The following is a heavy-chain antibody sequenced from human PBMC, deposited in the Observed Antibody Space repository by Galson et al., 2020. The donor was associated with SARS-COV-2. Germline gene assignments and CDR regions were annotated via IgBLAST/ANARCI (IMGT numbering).Heavy chain of an antibody. D-gene: IGHD6-25*01. Sequence: GGSLRLSCAASGFNFPMYALTWVRQAPSNGLEWVAATSGSGASTYYADSVQGRFTISRDNSKNTLFLQMNGLRAEDTAVYYCAVYQRLIENGKVDFYYGMDVWGQGTTVTVSS. CDR3: AVYQRLIENGKVDFYYGMDV. CDR1: GFNFPMYA. CDR2: TSGSGAST. J-gene: IGHJ6*02. V-gene: IGHV3-23*01.